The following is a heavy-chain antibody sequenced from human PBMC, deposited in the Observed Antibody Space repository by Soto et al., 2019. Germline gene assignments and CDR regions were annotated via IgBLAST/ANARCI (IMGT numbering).Heavy chain of an antibody. V-gene: IGHV1-58*01. Sequence: SEEVSCKASGFTFTSSAVQWVRQVRGQRLEWIGWIVVGSGNTNYAQKFQERVTITRDMSTSTAYMELSSLRSEDTAVYYCAADTPLGDSYFDYWGQGTLVTVSS. CDR1: GFTFTSSA. CDR3: AADTPLGDSYFDY. D-gene: IGHD2-21*02. CDR2: IVVGSGNT. J-gene: IGHJ4*02.